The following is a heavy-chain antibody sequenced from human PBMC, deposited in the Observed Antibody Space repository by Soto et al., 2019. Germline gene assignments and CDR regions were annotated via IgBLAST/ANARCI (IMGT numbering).Heavy chain of an antibody. D-gene: IGHD3-16*01. V-gene: IGHV3-33*01. Sequence: QAQLVESGGGVVQPGRSLRLSCAASGLPFSASGMHWVRQAPGKGLEWVAMIWSDGSKEYYADSVKGRFTITRDNSKNMIFLQMDSLRAEDTAVYYCARDKGVTCLDTWGQGTWSPSPQ. J-gene: IGHJ5*02. CDR1: GLPFSASG. CDR3: ARDKGVTCLDT. CDR2: IWSDGSKE.